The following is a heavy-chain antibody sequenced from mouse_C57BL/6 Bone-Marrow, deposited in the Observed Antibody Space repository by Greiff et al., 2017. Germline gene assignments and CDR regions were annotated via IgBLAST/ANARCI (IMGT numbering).Heavy chain of an antibody. V-gene: IGHV1-5*01. D-gene: IGHD2-4*01. CDR3: TRGGLRRRAGFAY. CDR1: GYTFTSYW. CDR2: IYPGNSDS. J-gene: IGHJ3*01. Sequence: EVQLQQSGTVLARPGASVKMSCKTSGYTFTSYWMHWVKQRRGQGLEWIGAIYPGNSDSSSNQKFKGKAKLTAVTSASPAYMELSSLTNEDSAVYYCTRGGLRRRAGFAYWGQGTLVTVSA.